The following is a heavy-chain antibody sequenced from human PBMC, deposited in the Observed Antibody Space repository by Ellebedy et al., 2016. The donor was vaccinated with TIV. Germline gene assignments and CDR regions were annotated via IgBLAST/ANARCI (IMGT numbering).Heavy chain of an antibody. CDR2: IKPDGREK. CDR3: AGRGF. J-gene: IGHJ4*02. Sequence: GESLKISXAASGFTFSGYWMTWVRQAPGKGLEWVANIKPDGREKYYVDSVKGRFTISRDYAKNSLYLQMNSLRAEDTAVYHCAGRGFWGQGTLVTVSS. CDR1: GFTFSGYW. V-gene: IGHV3-7*01.